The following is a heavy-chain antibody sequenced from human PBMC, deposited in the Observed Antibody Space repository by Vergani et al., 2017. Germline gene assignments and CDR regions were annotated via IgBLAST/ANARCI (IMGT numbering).Heavy chain of an antibody. J-gene: IGHJ3*02. CDR1: GGSISSYY. CDR2: IYYSGST. Sequence: QVQLQESGPGLVKPSETLSLTCTVSGGSISSYYWSWIRQPPGKGLEWIGYIYYSGSTNYNPSLKSRVTISVDTSKNQFSLKLSSLTAADTAVYYCARDLKEAGGGFDIGGQGTMVTVSS. D-gene: IGHD4-23*01. V-gene: IGHV4-59*01. CDR3: ARDLKEAGGGFDI.